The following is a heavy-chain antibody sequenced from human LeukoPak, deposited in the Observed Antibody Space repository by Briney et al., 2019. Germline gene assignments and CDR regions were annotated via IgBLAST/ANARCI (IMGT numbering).Heavy chain of an antibody. CDR3: ATSSPMVRPDFDY. D-gene: IGHD3-10*01. CDR1: GFTFSNYW. J-gene: IGHJ4*02. Sequence: PGGSLRLSCAASGFTFSNYWMSWVRQAPGKGLEWVANIKQDGSEKYYVDSVKGRFTISRDNAKNSLYLQMNSLRAEDTAVYYCATSSPMVRPDFDYWGQGTLVTVSS. V-gene: IGHV3-7*03. CDR2: IKQDGSEK.